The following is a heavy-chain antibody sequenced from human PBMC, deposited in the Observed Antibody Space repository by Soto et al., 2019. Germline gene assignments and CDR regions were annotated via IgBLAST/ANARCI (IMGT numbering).Heavy chain of an antibody. CDR3: AREDSSRWYRKWANWCDP. V-gene: IGHV1-69*01. Sequence: QVQLVQSGAEVKKPGSSVKVSCKASGGTFSSYAISWVRQAPGQGLEWMGGIIPIFGTANYAQKFQGRVTITADESTSTAYMELSSLRSEDTAVYYCAREDSSRWYRKWANWCDPWGQGTLVTVSS. CDR1: GGTFSSYA. J-gene: IGHJ5*02. CDR2: IIPIFGTA. D-gene: IGHD6-13*01.